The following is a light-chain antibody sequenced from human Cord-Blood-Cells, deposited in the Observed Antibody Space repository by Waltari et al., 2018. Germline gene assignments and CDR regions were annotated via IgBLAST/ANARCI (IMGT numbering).Light chain of an antibody. CDR1: SSDVGGYNY. CDR2: EVS. V-gene: IGLV2-14*01. CDR3: SSYTSSSTLV. Sequence: QSALTQPASVSGSPGQSITISCTGTSSDVGGYNYVSWYQQHPGKAPKLMIYEVSNRPSGVSTRFSGSKAGKTASRTISGLQAEDEADYYCSSYTSSSTLVFGTGTKVTVL. J-gene: IGLJ1*01.